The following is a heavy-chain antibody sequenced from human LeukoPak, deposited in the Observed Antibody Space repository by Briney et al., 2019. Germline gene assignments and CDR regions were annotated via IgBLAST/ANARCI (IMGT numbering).Heavy chain of an antibody. D-gene: IGHD1-26*01. CDR2: INSDGSST. CDR1: GFTFSSYT. V-gene: IGHV3-74*01. Sequence: PGGSLRLSCAASGFTFSSYTMNWVRQAPGKGLVWVSRINSDGSSTSYADSVKGRFTISRDNAKNTLYLQMNSLRAEDTAVYYCARDPPVGAPVGDYWGQGVLVAVSS. CDR3: ARDPPVGAPVGDY. J-gene: IGHJ4*02.